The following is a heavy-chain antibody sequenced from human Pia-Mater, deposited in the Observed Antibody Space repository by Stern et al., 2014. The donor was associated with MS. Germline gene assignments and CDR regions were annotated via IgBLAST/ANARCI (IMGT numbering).Heavy chain of an antibody. J-gene: IGHJ4*02. CDR1: GFPFDTYT. CDR2: ISTESSYI. Sequence: VKLGESGGRLVKPGESLTLSCATSGFPFDTYTMHWVRQSPGRGLEWISSISTESSYINYADSVKGRFTISRDNANNSLYLQMNSLRPEDTAVYYCARRAGGLIAAGSLGYWGQGILVTVSS. V-gene: IGHV3-21*01. CDR3: ARRAGGLIAAGSLGY. D-gene: IGHD6-25*01.